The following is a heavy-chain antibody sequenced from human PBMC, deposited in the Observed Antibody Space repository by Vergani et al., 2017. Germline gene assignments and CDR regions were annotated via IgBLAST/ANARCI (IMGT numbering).Heavy chain of an antibody. D-gene: IGHD3-10*01. Sequence: EVQLVESGGGLVQPGGSLRLSCAASGFTFSSYSMNWVRQAPGKGLEWVSYISSSSSTIYYADSVKGRFTISRDNAKNSLYLQMNSLRAEDTAVYYCARVLPLLWFGELNWFDPWGQGTLVTVSS. V-gene: IGHV3-48*04. J-gene: IGHJ5*02. CDR2: ISSSSSTI. CDR3: ARVLPLLWFGELNWFDP. CDR1: GFTFSSYS.